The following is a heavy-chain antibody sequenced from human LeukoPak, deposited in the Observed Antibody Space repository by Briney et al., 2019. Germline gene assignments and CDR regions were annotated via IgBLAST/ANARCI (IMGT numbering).Heavy chain of an antibody. J-gene: IGHJ1*01. CDR1: GYTFTSYG. V-gene: IGHV1-18*01. D-gene: IGHD3-22*01. CDR2: ISAYNGNT. CDR3: ARDFGGYYDSSGPEYFQH. Sequence: ASVKVSCKASGYTFTSYGISWVRQAPGQGLEWMGWISAYNGNTNYAQKLQGRVTMTTDTSTSTAYMELRSLRSDDTAVYYCARDFGGYYDSSGPEYFQHWGQGTLVTVSS.